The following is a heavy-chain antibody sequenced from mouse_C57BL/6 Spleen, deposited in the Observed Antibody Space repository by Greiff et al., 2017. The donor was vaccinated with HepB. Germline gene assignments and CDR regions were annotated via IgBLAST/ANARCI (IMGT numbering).Heavy chain of an antibody. V-gene: IGHV1-52*01. Sequence: QVQLQQPGAELVRPGSSVKLSCKASGYTFTSYWMHWVKQRPIQGLEWIGNIDPSDSETHYNQKFKDKATLTVDKSSSTAYMQLSSLTSEDSAVYYCARSGDWDALDYWGQGTTLTVSS. D-gene: IGHD4-1*01. CDR1: GYTFTSYW. CDR3: ARSGDWDALDY. CDR2: IDPSDSET. J-gene: IGHJ2*01.